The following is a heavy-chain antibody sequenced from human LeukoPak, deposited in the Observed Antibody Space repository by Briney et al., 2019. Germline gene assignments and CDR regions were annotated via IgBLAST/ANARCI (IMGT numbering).Heavy chain of an antibody. Sequence: QAPGKXLEGVAGIFGSGGSPHYADPVRGRFTISRDNSRNTVYLQINSLRAEDTAVYYCGKTTVGYSSGQKPAWPVDYWGXG. D-gene: IGHD5-18*01. J-gene: IGHJ4*01. CDR3: GKTTVGYSSGQKPAWPVDY. V-gene: IGHV3-23*01. CDR2: IFGSGGSP.